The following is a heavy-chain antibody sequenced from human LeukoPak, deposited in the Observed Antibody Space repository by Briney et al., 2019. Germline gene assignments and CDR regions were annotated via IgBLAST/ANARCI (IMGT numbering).Heavy chain of an antibody. Sequence: SVKVSCKASGYTFTSYGISWVRQAPGQGLEWMGGIIPIFGTANYAQKFQGRVTITADESTSTAYMELSSLRSEDTAVYYCARVRAAPDTYYYYYYGMDVWGQGTTVTVSS. CDR3: ARVRAAPDTYYYYYYGMDV. V-gene: IGHV1-69*13. D-gene: IGHD5-18*01. J-gene: IGHJ6*02. CDR1: GYTFTSYG. CDR2: IIPIFGTA.